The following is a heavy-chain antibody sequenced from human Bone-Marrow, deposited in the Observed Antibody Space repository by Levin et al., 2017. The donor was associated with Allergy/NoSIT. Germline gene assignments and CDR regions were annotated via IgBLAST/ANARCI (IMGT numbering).Heavy chain of an antibody. J-gene: IGHJ4*02. D-gene: IGHD3-3*01. CDR3: AKGPLTMAAKQTGYFDY. V-gene: IGHV3-30*18. CDR2: ISYDGSNK. Sequence: QPGESLKISCAASGFTFSSYGMHWVRQAPGKGLEWVAVISYDGSNKYYADSVKGRFTISRDNSKNTLYLQMNSQRAEDTAVYYCAKGPLTMAAKQTGYFDYWGQGTLVTVSS. CDR1: GFTFSSYG.